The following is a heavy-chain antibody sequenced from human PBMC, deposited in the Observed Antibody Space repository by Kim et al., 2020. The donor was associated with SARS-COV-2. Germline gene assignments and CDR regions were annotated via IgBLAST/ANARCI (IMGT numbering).Heavy chain of an antibody. CDR2: ISSSGSTI. CDR3: ASEGLLPGVDAFDI. J-gene: IGHJ3*02. D-gene: IGHD2-21*01. V-gene: IGHV3-11*01. Sequence: GGSLRLSCAASGFTFSDYYMSWIRQAPGKGLEWVSYISSSGSTIYYADSVKGRFTISRDNAKNSLYLQMNSLRAEDTAVYYCASEGLLPGVDAFDIWGQGTMVTVSS. CDR1: GFTFSDYY.